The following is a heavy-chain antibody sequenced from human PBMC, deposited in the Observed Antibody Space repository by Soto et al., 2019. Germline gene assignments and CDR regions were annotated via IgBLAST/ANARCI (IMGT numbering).Heavy chain of an antibody. Sequence: PSETLSLTCTVSGGSISSYYWSWIRQPPGKGLEWIGYIYYSGSTNYNPSLKSRVTISVDTSKNQFSLKLSSVTAADTAVYYCASSKPYSSSWYWFDPWGQGTLVTVSS. D-gene: IGHD6-13*01. V-gene: IGHV4-59*01. CDR3: ASSKPYSSSWYWFDP. CDR2: IYYSGST. J-gene: IGHJ5*02. CDR1: GGSISSYY.